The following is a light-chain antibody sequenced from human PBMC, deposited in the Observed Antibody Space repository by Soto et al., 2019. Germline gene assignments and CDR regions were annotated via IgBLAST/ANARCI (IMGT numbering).Light chain of an antibody. J-gene: IGKJ2*01. CDR2: AAS. Sequence: AIQMTQSPSSLSASVGDRVTITCRASQAIRNDLGWYQQRPGKAPKLLIYAASTLQRGVPSRFSGSGSGTDFTLTISSLQPEDFATYYCLQDYNYPYTFGQGTKLEIK. CDR3: LQDYNYPYT. CDR1: QAIRND. V-gene: IGKV1-6*01.